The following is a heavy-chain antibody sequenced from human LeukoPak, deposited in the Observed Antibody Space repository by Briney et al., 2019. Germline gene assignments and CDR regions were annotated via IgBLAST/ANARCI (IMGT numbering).Heavy chain of an antibody. J-gene: IGHJ4*02. CDR2: IGGSGGRT. CDR1: GFTLTSYA. CDR3: AKVGFSEMEWLLYSDH. V-gene: IGHV3-23*01. Sequence: GGSLRLSCTASGFTLTSYATGWVRQAPGKGLEWVSTIGGSGGRTDNADSVKGRFTISRDNSKNTLYLQMNSLSAEDTAVYYCAKVGFSEMEWLLYSDHWGQGTLVTVSS. D-gene: IGHD3-3*01.